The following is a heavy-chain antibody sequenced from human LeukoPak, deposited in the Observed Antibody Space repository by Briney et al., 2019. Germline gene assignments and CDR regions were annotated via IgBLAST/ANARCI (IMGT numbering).Heavy chain of an antibody. CDR3: ARNRVYPRKWGMDV. CDR2: IIPILGIA. D-gene: IGHD2-8*01. V-gene: IGHV1-69*04. CDR1: GGTFSSYA. Sequence: SVKVSCKASGGTFSSYAISWVRQAPGQGLEWMGRIIPILGIATYEQKFQGRVMITADKSTSTAYMELSSLRSEDTAVYYCARNRVYPRKWGMDVWGQGTTVTVSS. J-gene: IGHJ6*02.